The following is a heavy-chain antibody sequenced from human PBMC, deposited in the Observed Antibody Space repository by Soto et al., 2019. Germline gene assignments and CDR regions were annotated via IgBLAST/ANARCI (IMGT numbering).Heavy chain of an antibody. V-gene: IGHV1-24*01. CDR2: FDPEDGET. CDR3: ATDLGLVGAFDI. D-gene: IGHD2-8*02. Sequence: VKVSCKVSGYTLTELSMHWVRQAPGKGLEWMGGFDPEDGETIYAQKFQGRVTMTEDTSTDTAYMELSSLRSEDTAVYYCATDLGLVGAFDIWGQGTMVTVSS. J-gene: IGHJ3*02. CDR1: GYTLTELS.